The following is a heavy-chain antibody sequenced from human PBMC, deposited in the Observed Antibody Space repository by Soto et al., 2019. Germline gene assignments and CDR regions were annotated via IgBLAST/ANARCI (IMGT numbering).Heavy chain of an antibody. CDR3: ARDYY. V-gene: IGHV3-7*01. Sequence: EVQLVESGGGLVQPGGSLRLSCAASGFTFSRYWMSWVRQAPGKGLEWVANINQDGSEKSYVDSVKGRFTISRDNAKNSLYLQVHSLRAEDTAVYYCARDYYWGQGTLVTVSS. CDR2: INQDGSEK. CDR1: GFTFSRYW. J-gene: IGHJ4*02.